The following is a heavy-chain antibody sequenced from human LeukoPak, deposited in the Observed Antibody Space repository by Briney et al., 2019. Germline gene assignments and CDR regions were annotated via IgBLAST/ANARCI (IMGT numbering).Heavy chain of an antibody. Sequence: NPSETLSLTCTVSGGSISSSNYYWGWIRQPPGKGLEWIGSIYYSGSTYYNPSLKSRVIISVDTSKNHFSLQLSSVTAADTAVYYCARPYNFLLYYFDYWGQGALVTVSS. V-gene: IGHV4-39*02. CDR3: ARPYNFLLYYFDY. D-gene: IGHD1-20*01. CDR1: GGSISSSNYY. CDR2: IYYSGST. J-gene: IGHJ4*02.